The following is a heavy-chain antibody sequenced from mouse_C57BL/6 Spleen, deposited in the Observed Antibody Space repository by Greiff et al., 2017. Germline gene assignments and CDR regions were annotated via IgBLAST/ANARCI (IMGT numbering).Heavy chain of an antibody. Sequence: VQLQQSGPELVKPGASVKISCKASGYAFSSSWMNWVKQRPGKGLEWIGRIYPGDGDTNYNGKFKGKATLTADKSSSRSYMQSSSITYEDSAFFFCGRDYYGSNNYYAMDYWGQGTSVTVSS. CDR1: GYAFSSSW. CDR3: GRDYYGSNNYYAMDY. J-gene: IGHJ4*01. CDR2: IYPGDGDT. D-gene: IGHD1-1*01. V-gene: IGHV1-82*01.